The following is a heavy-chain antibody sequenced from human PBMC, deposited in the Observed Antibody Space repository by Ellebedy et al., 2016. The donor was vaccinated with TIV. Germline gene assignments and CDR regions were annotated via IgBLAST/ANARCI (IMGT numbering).Heavy chain of an antibody. Sequence: MPSETLSLTCTVSGGSISSSSYYWGWIRQPPGKGLEWIGSIYYSGSTYYNPSLKSRVTISVDTSKNQFSLKLSSVTAADTAVYYCAKRGEYSSSSDYWGQGTLVTVSS. CDR2: IYYSGST. D-gene: IGHD6-6*01. CDR3: AKRGEYSSSSDY. J-gene: IGHJ4*02. CDR1: GGSISSSSYY. V-gene: IGHV4-39*01.